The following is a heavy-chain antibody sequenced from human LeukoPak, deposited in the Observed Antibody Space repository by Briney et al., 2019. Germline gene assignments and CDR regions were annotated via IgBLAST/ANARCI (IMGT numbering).Heavy chain of an antibody. Sequence: GGSLRLSCAASGFTFSSYAMSWVRQAPGKGLEWVSAISGSGGSTYYADSVKGRFTISRDNSKNALYLQMNSLRAEDTAVYYCAKEGDYYDSSGYYRVWGQGTLVTVSS. CDR2: ISGSGGST. V-gene: IGHV3-23*01. CDR3: AKEGDYYDSSGYYRV. J-gene: IGHJ4*02. D-gene: IGHD3-22*01. CDR1: GFTFSSYA.